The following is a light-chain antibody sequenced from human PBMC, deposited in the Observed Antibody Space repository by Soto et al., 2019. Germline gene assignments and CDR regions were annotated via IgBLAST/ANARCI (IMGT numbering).Light chain of an antibody. Sequence: DIQMTQSLSSLSASVGDSVTITCRASQSVRNYLNWYQHKPGKAPKLLIYGASRLQTGVPSRFSGSGSGTDFTLTVSSLQPEDFATYYCQQTYSSSWTFGQGTKVEIK. J-gene: IGKJ1*01. CDR1: QSVRNY. CDR3: QQTYSSSWT. V-gene: IGKV1-39*01. CDR2: GAS.